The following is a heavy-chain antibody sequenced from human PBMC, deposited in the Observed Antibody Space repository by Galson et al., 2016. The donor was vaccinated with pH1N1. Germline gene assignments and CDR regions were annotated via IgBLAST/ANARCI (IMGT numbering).Heavy chain of an antibody. CDR2: INPSGVST. J-gene: IGHJ4*02. V-gene: IGHV1-46*01. CDR1: GYTFITYY. CDR3: ASRSSGQLHFDY. Sequence: SVKVSCKASGYTFITYYIHWVRRAPGQGLEWLGIINPSGVSTTYAQKFQGRVTMTRDTSTSTVYMELSSLRSEDTAVYYCASRSSGQLHFDYWGQGTLVTVSS. D-gene: IGHD3-22*01.